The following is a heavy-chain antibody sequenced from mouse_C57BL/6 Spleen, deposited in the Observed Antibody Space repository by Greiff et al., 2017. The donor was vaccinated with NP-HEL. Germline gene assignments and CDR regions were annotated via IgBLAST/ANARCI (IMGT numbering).Heavy chain of an antibody. J-gene: IGHJ3*01. CDR3: ARRGTGTPFAY. CDR1: GYAFSSYW. Sequence: VMLVESGAELVKPGASVKISCKASGYAFSSYWMNWVKQRPGKGLEWIGQIYPGDGDTNYNGKFKGKATLTADKSSSTAYMQLSSLTSEDSAVYFCARRGTGTPFAYWGQGTLVTVSA. CDR2: IYPGDGDT. D-gene: IGHD4-1*01. V-gene: IGHV1-80*01.